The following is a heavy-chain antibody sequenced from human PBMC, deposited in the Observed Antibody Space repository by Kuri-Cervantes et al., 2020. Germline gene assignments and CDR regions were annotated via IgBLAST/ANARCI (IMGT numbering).Heavy chain of an antibody. J-gene: IGHJ4*02. D-gene: IGHD3-16*01. V-gene: IGHV4-39*01. Sequence: GSLRLSCTVSGGSISSSSYYWGWIRQPPGKGLEWIGSIYYSGSTYYNPSLKSRVTISVDTSKNQFSLELTSVTAADTAVYYCARRGSSGDYFDFWGQGTLVTVSS. CDR1: GGSISSSSYY. CDR2: IYYSGST. CDR3: ARRGSSGDYFDF.